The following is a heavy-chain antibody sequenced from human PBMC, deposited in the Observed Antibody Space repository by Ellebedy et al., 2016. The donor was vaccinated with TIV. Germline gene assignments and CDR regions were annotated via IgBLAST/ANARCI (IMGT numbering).Heavy chain of an antibody. CDR2: INPRTRST. J-gene: IGHJ4*02. CDR3: ATVDTAYYYFDY. Sequence: ASVKVSXXGSGYDFINNYIHWVRQAPGQGLEWMGLINPRTRSTIYAQKFQGRVTMTEDTSTDTAYMELSSLRSEDTAVYYCATVDTAYYYFDYWGQGTLVTVSS. CDR1: GYDFINNY. V-gene: IGHV1-46*01. D-gene: IGHD5-18*01.